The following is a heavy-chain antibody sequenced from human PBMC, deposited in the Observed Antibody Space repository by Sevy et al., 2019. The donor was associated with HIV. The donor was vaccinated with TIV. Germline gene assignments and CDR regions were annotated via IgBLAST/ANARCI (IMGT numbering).Heavy chain of an antibody. Sequence: GGSLRLSCAASGFTFGTFGMHWVRQAPGKGLEWVAVISYDGSSKYYGDSVKGRFIISRDNSKNTLYLQMSSPRPEDTAMYYCAKDFTGYNGMDVWGQGTTVTVSS. CDR2: ISYDGSSK. CDR3: AKDFTGYNGMDV. D-gene: IGHD3-9*01. J-gene: IGHJ6*02. V-gene: IGHV3-30*18. CDR1: GFTFGTFG.